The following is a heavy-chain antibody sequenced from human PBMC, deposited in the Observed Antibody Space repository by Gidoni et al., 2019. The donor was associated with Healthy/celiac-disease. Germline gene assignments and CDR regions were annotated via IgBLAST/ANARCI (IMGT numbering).Heavy chain of an antibody. D-gene: IGHD3-22*01. CDR2: ISGSGGST. V-gene: IGHV3-23*04. CDR1: GFPFSSYA. J-gene: IGHJ3*02. Sequence: EVQLVESGGGLVQPGGSLRLSCAASGFPFSSYAMSWVRQAPGKGLEWVSAISGSGGSTYYADSVKGRFTISRDNSKNTLYLQMNSLRAEDTAVYYCAKDLGSMIVVSDAFDIWGQGTMVTVSS. CDR3: AKDLGSMIVVSDAFDI.